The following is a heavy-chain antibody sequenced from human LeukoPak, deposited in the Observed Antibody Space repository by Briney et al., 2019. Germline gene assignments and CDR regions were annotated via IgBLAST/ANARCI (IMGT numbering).Heavy chain of an antibody. CDR1: GGSISSYY. CDR2: IYYSGST. CDR3: ARVSLPANYASSGYYPFDY. J-gene: IGHJ4*02. Sequence: SDTLSLTCTVSGGSISSYYWSWIRQPPGKGLEWIGYIYYSGSTSYNPPLKSRVTISVDTSKNQFSLKLSSVTAADTAVYYCARVSLPANYASSGYYPFDYWGQGTLVTVSS. V-gene: IGHV4-59*01. D-gene: IGHD3-22*01.